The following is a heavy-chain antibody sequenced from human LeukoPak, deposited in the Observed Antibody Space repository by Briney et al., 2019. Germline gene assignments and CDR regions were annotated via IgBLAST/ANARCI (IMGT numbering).Heavy chain of an antibody. V-gene: IGHV1-2*04. Sequence: GASVKVSCKASGYTFTCYYMHWVRQAPGQGLEWMGWINPNSGGTNYAQKFQGWVTMTRDTSISTAYMELSRLRSDDTAVYYCARGREGGYYDAFDIWGQGTMVTVSS. D-gene: IGHD5-12*01. CDR1: GYTFTCYY. CDR3: ARGREGGYYDAFDI. J-gene: IGHJ3*02. CDR2: INPNSGGT.